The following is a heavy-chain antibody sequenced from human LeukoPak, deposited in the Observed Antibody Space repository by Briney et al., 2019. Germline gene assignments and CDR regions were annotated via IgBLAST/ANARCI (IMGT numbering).Heavy chain of an antibody. CDR2: IYYSGST. CDR1: GGSISSYY. D-gene: IGHD6-19*01. CDR3: ARLIAVAGYYYYYGMDV. J-gene: IGHJ6*02. Sequence: PSETLSLTCTVSGGSISSYYWSWIRQPPGKGLEWIGYIYYSGSTNYNPSLKSRVTISVDTSKNQFSLKLSSVTAADTAVYYCARLIAVAGYYYYYGMDVWGQGTTVTVS. V-gene: IGHV4-59*08.